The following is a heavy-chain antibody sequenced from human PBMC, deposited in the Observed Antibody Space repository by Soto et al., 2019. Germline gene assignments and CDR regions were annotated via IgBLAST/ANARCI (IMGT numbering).Heavy chain of an antibody. V-gene: IGHV3-7*03. CDR2: IKEDGSQM. CDR3: ARGYCSSGTCPPLDF. D-gene: IGHD2-15*01. CDR1: GFTFSDYW. Sequence: EVQLVESGGGLVQPGASLRLSCTTSGFTFSDYWMTWVRQAPGKGLEWVANIKEDGSQMFYLGSVKGRFTVSRDNARNSLYLQMNYPRAEDTAVYYCARGYCSSGTCPPLDFWGQGTLVTVSS. J-gene: IGHJ4*02.